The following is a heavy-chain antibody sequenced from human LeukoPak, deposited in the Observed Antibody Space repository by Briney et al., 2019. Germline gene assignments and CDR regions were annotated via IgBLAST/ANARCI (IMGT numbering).Heavy chain of an antibody. V-gene: IGHV3-11*01. CDR2: ISSSGSTI. J-gene: IGHJ4*02. D-gene: IGHD3/OR15-3a*01. CDR1: GFTFSDYY. CDR3: ARARTLDHFAF. Sequence: GGSLRLSCAASGFTFSDYYMSWIRQAPGKGLEWVSYISSSGSTIYYADSVKGRFTISRDNAKNALYLQMNSPKAEDTAVYYGARARTLDHFAFWGERTLGTVSS.